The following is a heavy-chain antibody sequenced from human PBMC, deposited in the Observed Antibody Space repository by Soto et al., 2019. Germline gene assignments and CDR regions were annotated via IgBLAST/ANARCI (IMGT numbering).Heavy chain of an antibody. CDR1: GGSISSYY. V-gene: IGHV4-59*13. Sequence: TSETLSLTCTVSGGSISSYYWSWIRQPPGKGLEWIGYIYYSGSTNYNPSLKSRVTISVDTSKNQFSLKLSSVTAADTAVYYCARARVKDDAFDIWGQGTVVTV. CDR2: IYYSGST. J-gene: IGHJ3*02. CDR3: ARARVKDDAFDI. D-gene: IGHD3-10*01.